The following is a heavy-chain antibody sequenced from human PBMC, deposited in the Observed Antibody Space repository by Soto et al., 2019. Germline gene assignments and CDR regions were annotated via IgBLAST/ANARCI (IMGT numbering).Heavy chain of an antibody. CDR3: ERDLVHLESLLDDAFDI. CDR2: ISAYNGNT. D-gene: IGHD3-3*01. J-gene: IGHJ3*02. CDR1: GYTFTSYG. Sequence: GASVKVSCKASGYTFTSYGISWVRQAPGQGLEWMGLISAYNGNTNYAQKLQGRVTMTTDTSTSTAYMELRSLRSDDTAVYYCERDLVHLESLLDDAFDIVGQGTMVTVSS. V-gene: IGHV1-18*04.